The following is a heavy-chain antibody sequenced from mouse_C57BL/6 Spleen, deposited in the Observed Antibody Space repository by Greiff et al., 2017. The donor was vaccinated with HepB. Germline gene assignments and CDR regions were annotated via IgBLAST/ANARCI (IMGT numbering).Heavy chain of an antibody. CDR3: ARGAYGNYWYFDV. CDR1: GYTFTSYW. V-gene: IGHV1-72*01. CDR2: IDPISGGT. Sequence: QVQLQQPGAELVKPGASVKLSCKASGYTFTSYWMHWVKQRPGRGLEWIGRIDPISGGTKYNEKFKSKATLTVDKTSSTAYMQLSSLTSEDSAVYYCARGAYGNYWYFDVWGTGTTVTVSS. J-gene: IGHJ1*03. D-gene: IGHD2-1*01.